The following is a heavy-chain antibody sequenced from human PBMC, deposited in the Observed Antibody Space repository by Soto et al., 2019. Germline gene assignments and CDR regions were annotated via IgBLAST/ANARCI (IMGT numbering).Heavy chain of an antibody. Sequence: GASVKVSCKASGYTFTGYYMHWVRQAPGQGLEWMGWINPNSGGTNYAQKFQGWVTMTRDTSISTAYMELSRLRSDDTAVYYCARGSGRQYYYGMDVWGQGTTVTVSS. CDR3: ARGSGRQYYYGMDV. D-gene: IGHD3-10*01. CDR1: GYTFTGYY. J-gene: IGHJ6*02. V-gene: IGHV1-2*04. CDR2: INPNSGGT.